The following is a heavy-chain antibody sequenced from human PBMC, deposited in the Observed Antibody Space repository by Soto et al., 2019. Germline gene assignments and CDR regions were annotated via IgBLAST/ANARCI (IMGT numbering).Heavy chain of an antibody. CDR2: ISSSSSYI. J-gene: IGHJ5*02. CDR3: ASGAQTSIAAAWKWFDP. Sequence: GGSLRLSCAASGFTFSSYSMNWVRQAPGKGLEWVSSISSSSSYIYYADSVKGRFTISRDNAKNSLYLQMNSLRAEDTAVYYCASGAQTSIAAAWKWFDPWGQGTLVTVSS. V-gene: IGHV3-21*01. D-gene: IGHD6-13*01. CDR1: GFTFSSYS.